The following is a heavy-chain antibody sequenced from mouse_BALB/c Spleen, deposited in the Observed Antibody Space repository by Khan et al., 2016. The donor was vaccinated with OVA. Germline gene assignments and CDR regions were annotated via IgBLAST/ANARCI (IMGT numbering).Heavy chain of an antibody. CDR2: INPSNGGP. D-gene: IGHD2-1*01. CDR1: GYTFTSYY. CDR3: TRAGYGTFAY. J-gene: IGHJ3*01. V-gene: IGHV1S81*02. Sequence: QVQLQQSGAELVKPGASVRLSCKASGYTFTSYYLYWVKQRPGQGLEWIGDINPSNGGPNFHEKFKSTATLTVDKSYSTAYMQLSSLTSEDSSVYYYTRAGYGTFAYWGQGTLVTVSA.